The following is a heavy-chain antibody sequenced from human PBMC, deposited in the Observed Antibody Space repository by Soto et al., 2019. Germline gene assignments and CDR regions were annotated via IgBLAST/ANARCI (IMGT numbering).Heavy chain of an antibody. Sequence: QVQLVQSGAEVKKPGSSVKVSCKASGGTFSSYAISWVRQAPGQGLEWMGGIIPIFGTANYAQKFQGRVTITADESTSTAYMELSSLRSEDTAVYYCARGVMEYCSSTSCYEGYWGQGTLVTVSS. CDR2: IIPIFGTA. CDR3: ARGVMEYCSSTSCYEGY. V-gene: IGHV1-69*01. J-gene: IGHJ4*02. D-gene: IGHD2-2*01. CDR1: GGTFSSYA.